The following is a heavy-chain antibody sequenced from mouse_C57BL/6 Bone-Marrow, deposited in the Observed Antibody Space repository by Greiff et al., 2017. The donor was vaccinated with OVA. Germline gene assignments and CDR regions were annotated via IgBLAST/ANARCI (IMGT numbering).Heavy chain of an antibody. CDR1: GFTFSDYY. Sequence: EVQLVESGGGLVQPGGSLKLSCAASGFTFSDYYMYWVRQTPEKRLEWVAYISNGGGSTYYPDTVKGRFTISRDNAKNTLYLQMSRLKSEDTAMYYCARITTVVATNYYAMDYWGQGTSVTVSS. D-gene: IGHD1-1*01. J-gene: IGHJ4*01. CDR3: ARITTVVATNYYAMDY. CDR2: ISNGGGST. V-gene: IGHV5-12*01.